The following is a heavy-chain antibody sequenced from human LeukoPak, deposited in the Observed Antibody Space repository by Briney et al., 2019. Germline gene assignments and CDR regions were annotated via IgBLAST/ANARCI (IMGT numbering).Heavy chain of an antibody. CDR3: AKEAGRRPNLFDP. CDR2: ISYDGSNK. CDR1: GFTFSSYG. Sequence: PGRSLRLSCAASGFTFSSYGRHWVRQAPGKGLEWVAVISYDGSNKYYADSVKGRFTISRDNSKNTLYLQTNSLRAEDTAVYYCAKEAGRRPNLFDPWGQGTLVTVSS. J-gene: IGHJ5*02. V-gene: IGHV3-30*18.